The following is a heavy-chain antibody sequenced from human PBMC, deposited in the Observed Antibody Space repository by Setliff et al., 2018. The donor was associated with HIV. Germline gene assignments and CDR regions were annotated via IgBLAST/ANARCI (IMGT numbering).Heavy chain of an antibody. Sequence: SETLSLTCDVFGGSFSGYYWSWIRQPPGKGLEWIGEIIPSGSTNYNPSLKSRVTMSIDTSKSQFSLKLSSVTAADTAVYYCVRQADCGVDCVLGYWGQGTLVTVSS. CDR2: IIPSGST. CDR3: VRQADCGVDCVLGY. D-gene: IGHD2-21*02. J-gene: IGHJ4*02. CDR1: GGSFSGYY. V-gene: IGHV4-34*12.